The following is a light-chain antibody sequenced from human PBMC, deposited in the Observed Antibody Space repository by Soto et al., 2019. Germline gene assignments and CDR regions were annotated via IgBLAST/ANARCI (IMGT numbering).Light chain of an antibody. V-gene: IGKV1-39*01. CDR1: QSISTY. CDR3: QQSYMDPIT. CDR2: DAS. J-gene: IGKJ5*01. Sequence: DIQITQSPSSLSASVGNRVTITWRASQSISTYLNWYQKKQGKAPNILIYDASRLQSGVPSRFSGSGGGTDFTLSISSVQPEDFETYFCQQSYMDPITFGQGTRLEIK.